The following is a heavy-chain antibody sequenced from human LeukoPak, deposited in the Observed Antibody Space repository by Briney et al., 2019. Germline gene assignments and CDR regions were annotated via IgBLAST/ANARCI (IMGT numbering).Heavy chain of an antibody. J-gene: IGHJ4*02. D-gene: IGHD3-22*01. CDR1: VYSISSGYY. CDR3: ARVYPDSSGLNLDY. V-gene: IGHV4-38-2*02. Sequence: PSETLSLTRTVSVYSISSGYYWAWIRHPPGKGLEWIGIIYYSGSTYYNPSLKSRVTISVDTSKNQFSLKLSSVTAAETAVYYCARVYPDSSGLNLDYWGQGTLVTVSS. CDR2: IYYSGST.